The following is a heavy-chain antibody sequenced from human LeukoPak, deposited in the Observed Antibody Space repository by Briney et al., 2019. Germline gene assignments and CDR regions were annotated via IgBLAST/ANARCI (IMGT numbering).Heavy chain of an antibody. Sequence: PGGSLRLSCAASGFTFSSSAMSWVRQVPGKGLEWVSGISASGGSTYYADSVRGRFTISRDNSKNTLYVQMNSLRDEDTAVYYCARGLTWVFPPYYWGQGTLVTVSS. CDR1: GFTFSSSA. V-gene: IGHV3-23*01. CDR3: ARGLTWVFPPYY. D-gene: IGHD7-27*01. J-gene: IGHJ4*02. CDR2: ISASGGST.